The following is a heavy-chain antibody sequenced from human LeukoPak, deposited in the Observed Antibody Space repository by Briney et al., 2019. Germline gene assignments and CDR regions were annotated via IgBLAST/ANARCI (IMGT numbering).Heavy chain of an antibody. CDR2: IYAGDFDT. D-gene: IGHD3-9*01. Sequence: GESLKISCKGSGYTFTSYWIAWVRQMPGKGLEWMGIIYAGDFDTKYSPSFQGQVTISADKSITTAYLHWSSLKASDTAMYYCARLPGTGYYHFDLWGQGTQVTVSS. V-gene: IGHV5-51*01. CDR1: GYTFTSYW. J-gene: IGHJ4*02. CDR3: ARLPGTGYYHFDL.